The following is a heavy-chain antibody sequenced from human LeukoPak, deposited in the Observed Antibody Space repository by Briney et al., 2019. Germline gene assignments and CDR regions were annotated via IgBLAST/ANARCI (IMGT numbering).Heavy chain of an antibody. CDR2: IWYDGSNK. J-gene: IGHJ6*02. CDR3: ARDYYDSSGYPYYYYYGMDV. V-gene: IGHV3-33*01. D-gene: IGHD3-22*01. Sequence: PGGSLRLSCAASGFTFSSYGMHWVRQAPGKGLEWVAVIWYDGSNKYYADSVKGRFTISRDNSENTLYLQMNSLRAEDTAVYYCARDYYDSSGYPYYYYYGMDVWGQGTTVTVPS. CDR1: GFTFSSYG.